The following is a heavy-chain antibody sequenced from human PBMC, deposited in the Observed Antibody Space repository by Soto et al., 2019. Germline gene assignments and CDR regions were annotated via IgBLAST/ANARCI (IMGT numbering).Heavy chain of an antibody. CDR2: IYHSGST. D-gene: IGHD6-19*01. CDR1: GGSISSGGYS. Sequence: QLQLQESGSGLVKPSQTLSLTCAVSGGSISSGGYSWSWIRQPPGKGLEWIGYIYHSGSTYYNPALKGRVTISVDRSKNQCSVKLSSVTAADTAVYYCARAGGLGAVAADYWGQGTLVTVSS. V-gene: IGHV4-30-2*01. J-gene: IGHJ4*02. CDR3: ARAGGLGAVAADY.